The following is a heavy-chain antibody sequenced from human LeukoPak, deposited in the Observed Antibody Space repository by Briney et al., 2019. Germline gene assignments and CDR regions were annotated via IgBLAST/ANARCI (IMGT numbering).Heavy chain of an antibody. CDR1: GFTFSDYY. Sequence: GGSLRLSCAASGFTFSDYYMSWLRQAAGKGLEWVSYISSSGTTIYHADSVKGRFTISRDNAKNSLYLQMNSLRDEDTALYYCARGVMGTKGFDYWGQGIPVTVSS. D-gene: IGHD1-14*01. V-gene: IGHV3-11*01. CDR2: ISSSGTTI. CDR3: ARGVMGTKGFDY. J-gene: IGHJ4*02.